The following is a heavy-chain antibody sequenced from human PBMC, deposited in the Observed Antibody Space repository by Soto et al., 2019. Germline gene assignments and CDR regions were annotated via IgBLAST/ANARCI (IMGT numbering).Heavy chain of an antibody. CDR3: ARRGSGSYYDY. D-gene: IGHD1-26*01. J-gene: IGHJ4*02. Sequence: EVQLLESGGGLVQPGGSLRLSCAASGFTFSSYAMRWVRQAPVKGLEWVSAISGSGGSTYYADSVKGRFTISRDNSKNPLYLQMNSLSAADPAVYYCARRGSGSYYDYWGQGTLVTVSS. V-gene: IGHV3-23*01. CDR1: GFTFSSYA. CDR2: ISGSGGST.